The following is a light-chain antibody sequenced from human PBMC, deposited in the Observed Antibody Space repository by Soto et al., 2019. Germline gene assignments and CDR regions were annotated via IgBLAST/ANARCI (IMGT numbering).Light chain of an antibody. J-gene: IGLJ1*01. CDR1: SSDVGSYTY. CDR2: DVS. Sequence: QSALTQPASVSGSPGQSITISCTGTSSDVGSYTYVSWYQQHPGKAPKLMIYDVSNRPSGVSNRFSGSKSGNTASLTISGLQAEDEADYHCSSYTSSSTGVFGTGTKVTVL. V-gene: IGLV2-14*03. CDR3: SSYTSSSTGV.